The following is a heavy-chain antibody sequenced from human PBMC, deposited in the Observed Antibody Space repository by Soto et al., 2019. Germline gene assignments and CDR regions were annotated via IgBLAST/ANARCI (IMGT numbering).Heavy chain of an antibody. CDR2: IRSKANSYAT. D-gene: IGHD6-6*01. CDR3: TSIAARPKLSNYGMDV. J-gene: IGHJ6*02. V-gene: IGHV3-73*02. Sequence: EVQLVESGGGLVQPGGSLKLSCAASGFTFSGSAMHWVRQASGKGLEWVGRIRSKANSYATAYAASVKGRFTISRDDSKNTAYLQMNSLKTEDTAVYYCTSIAARPKLSNYGMDVWGQGTTVTVSS. CDR1: GFTFSGSA.